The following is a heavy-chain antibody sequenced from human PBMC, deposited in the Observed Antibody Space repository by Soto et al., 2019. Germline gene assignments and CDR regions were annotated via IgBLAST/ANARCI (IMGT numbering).Heavy chain of an antibody. V-gene: IGHV1-69*12. CDR2: IILPFGTP. Sequence: QVRLVQSGAEVKKTGSSVKVSCEASGTTFSNFAIGWVRQAPGQGLEWMGGIILPFGTPNYAQKFQGRVTISADESMTTAYMELRGLRSEDTAVYYRVRGPDYEGYFDYWGQGTLVTVSS. D-gene: IGHD3-22*01. CDR1: GTTFSNFA. CDR3: VRGPDYEGYFDY. J-gene: IGHJ4*02.